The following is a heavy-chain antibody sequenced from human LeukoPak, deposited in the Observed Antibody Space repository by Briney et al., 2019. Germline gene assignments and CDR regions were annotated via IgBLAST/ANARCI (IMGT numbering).Heavy chain of an antibody. CDR1: GGSFSGYY. J-gene: IGHJ4*02. V-gene: IGHV4-34*01. CDR2: INHSGST. Sequence: SETLSLTCAVYGGSFSGYYWSWIRQPPGKGLEWNGEINHSGSTNYNPSLKSRVTISVDTSKNQFSLKLSSVTAADTAVYYCAREAGCGGDCYRPAQGYHFDYWGQGTLVTVSS. CDR3: AREAGCGGDCYRPAQGYHFDY. D-gene: IGHD2-21*02.